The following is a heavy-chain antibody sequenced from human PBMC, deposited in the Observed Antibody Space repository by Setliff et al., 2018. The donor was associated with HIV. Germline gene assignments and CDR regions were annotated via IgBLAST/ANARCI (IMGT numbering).Heavy chain of an antibody. Sequence: GASVKVSCKASGYTFTSYGISWVRQAPGQGLEWMGWISAYNGNTNYAQKLQDRVAMTTETATSTAYMEMRSLRSDDTAVYFCARVPYRSAWFSGGHDAFDIWGQGTMVTVSS. V-gene: IGHV1-18*01. CDR3: ARVPYRSAWFSGGHDAFDI. CDR1: GYTFTSYG. CDR2: ISAYNGNT. D-gene: IGHD6-19*01. J-gene: IGHJ3*02.